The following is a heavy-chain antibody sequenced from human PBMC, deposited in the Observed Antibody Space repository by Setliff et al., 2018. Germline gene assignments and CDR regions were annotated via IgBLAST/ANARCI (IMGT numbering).Heavy chain of an antibody. CDR1: GGSISSGSYY. Sequence: KTSETLSLTCTVSGGSISSGSYYWSWIRQPAGKGLEWIGRIYTSGSTNYNPSLKSRVTISVDTSKNQFSLKLSSVTAADTAVYYCARDGDYYGSGSYYKYWGQGTLVTVSS. CDR3: ARDGDYYGSGSYYKY. CDR2: IYTSGST. J-gene: IGHJ4*02. V-gene: IGHV4-61*02. D-gene: IGHD3-10*01.